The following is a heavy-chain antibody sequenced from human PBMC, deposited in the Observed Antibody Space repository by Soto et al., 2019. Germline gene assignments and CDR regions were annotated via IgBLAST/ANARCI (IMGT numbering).Heavy chain of an antibody. Sequence: QVQLVQSGAEVKKPGSSVKVSCKASGGTFSSYAISWVRQAPGQGLEWMGGIIPIFGTANYAQKFQGRVTITADESTSTAYMELGSLRSENTAVYYCARGQYDSSGYYLPEAFDIWGQGTMVTVSS. J-gene: IGHJ3*02. CDR3: ARGQYDSSGYYLPEAFDI. D-gene: IGHD3-22*01. V-gene: IGHV1-69*12. CDR2: IIPIFGTA. CDR1: GGTFSSYA.